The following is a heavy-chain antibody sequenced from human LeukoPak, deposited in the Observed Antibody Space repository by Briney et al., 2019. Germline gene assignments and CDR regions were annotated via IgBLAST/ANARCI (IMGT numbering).Heavy chain of an antibody. CDR1: GDSISSTTNS. V-gene: IGHV4-39*01. CDR2: LYYTGSN. J-gene: IGHJ5*02. D-gene: IGHD2-2*01. Sequence: TLXLTCTVSGDSISSTTNSWGWIRQPPGKGLEWIGSLYYTGSNYYNPSLKRRVTISGGTSNNQISLRMNSVTAADTAIYYCARHSTMLTSRWFDPWGQGTLVTVSS. CDR3: ARHSTMLTSRWFDP.